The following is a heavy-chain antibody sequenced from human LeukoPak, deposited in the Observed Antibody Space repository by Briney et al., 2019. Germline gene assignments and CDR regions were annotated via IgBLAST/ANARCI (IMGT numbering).Heavy chain of an antibody. Sequence: SETLSLTCAVYGGSFSGYYWSWIRQPPGKGLEWIGEINHSGSTNYNPSLKSRVTISVDTSKNQFSLKLSSVTAADTAVYYCARFYYGSGSMPSDYWGQGTLVTVSS. CDR1: GGSFSGYY. J-gene: IGHJ4*02. CDR3: ARFYYGSGSMPSDY. V-gene: IGHV4-34*01. CDR2: INHSGST. D-gene: IGHD3-10*01.